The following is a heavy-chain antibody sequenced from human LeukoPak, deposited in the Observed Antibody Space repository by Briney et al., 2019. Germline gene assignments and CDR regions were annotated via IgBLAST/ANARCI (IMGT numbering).Heavy chain of an antibody. V-gene: IGHV1-2*02. CDR1: GYTFTGYY. J-gene: IGHJ6*03. CDR3: ARVGLRFLESGYMDV. D-gene: IGHD3-3*01. CDR2: INPNSGGT. Sequence: ASVKVSCKASGYTFTGYYMHWVRQAPGQGLEWMGWINPNSGGTNYAQKFQGRVTMTRDTSISTAYMELSRLRSDDTAVYYCARVGLRFLESGYMDVWGKGTTVTVSS.